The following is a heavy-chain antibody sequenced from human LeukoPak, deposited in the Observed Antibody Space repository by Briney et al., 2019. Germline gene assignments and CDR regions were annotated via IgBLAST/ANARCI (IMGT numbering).Heavy chain of an antibody. D-gene: IGHD5-18*01. Sequence: GGSLRLSCAASGFTFSNYAMSWVRQAPGKGLEWVSTISGNGDSIFYADSVKGRFNISRDNSKNTLYLQMDSLRAEDTAVYYCGKDSGRYTYGLFDSWGQGALVTVSS. CDR3: GKDSGRYTYGLFDS. CDR1: GFTFSNYA. V-gene: IGHV3-23*01. CDR2: ISGNGDSI. J-gene: IGHJ4*02.